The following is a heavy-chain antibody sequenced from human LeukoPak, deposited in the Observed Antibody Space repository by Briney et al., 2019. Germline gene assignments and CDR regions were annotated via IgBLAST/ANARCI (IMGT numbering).Heavy chain of an antibody. Sequence: SGTLSLTCTVSGGSISSYDWSWIRQPPGKGLEWIGNIFYSGSTNYNPSLQSRVIISLDTSRNQFSLNLSSVTAADTAMYYCALLRGYYYDSSGYHYGWFDPWGQGTPVTVSS. CDR3: ALLRGYYYDSSGYHYGWFDP. V-gene: IGHV4-59*01. CDR2: IFYSGST. J-gene: IGHJ5*02. CDR1: GGSISSYD. D-gene: IGHD3-22*01.